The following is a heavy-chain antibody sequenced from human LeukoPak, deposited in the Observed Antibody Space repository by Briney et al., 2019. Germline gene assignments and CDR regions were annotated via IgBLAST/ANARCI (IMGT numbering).Heavy chain of an antibody. CDR3: ASVPRGYSYGFFFY. CDR1: GGSISSYY. D-gene: IGHD5-18*01. V-gene: IGHV4-4*07. Sequence: SETLSLTCTVSGGSISSYYWSWIRQPPGKGLEWIGRIYTSGSTNYNPSLKSRVTMSVDTSKNQFSLKLSSVTAADTAVYYCASVPRGYSYGFFFYWGQGTLVTVSS. CDR2: IYTSGST. J-gene: IGHJ4*02.